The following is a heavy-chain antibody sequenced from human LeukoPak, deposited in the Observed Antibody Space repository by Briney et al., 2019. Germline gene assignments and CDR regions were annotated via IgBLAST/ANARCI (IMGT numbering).Heavy chain of an antibody. CDR3: ASSLWIQLWSPFDY. D-gene: IGHD5-18*01. Sequence: GGSLRLSCAASGFTFSNYWMNWVRQAPGKGLEWVANIKQDGSEKYYVDSVKGRFTNSRDNAKNSLYLQMNSLRAEDTAVYYCASSLWIQLWSPFDYWGQGTLVTVSS. V-gene: IGHV3-7*01. CDR2: IKQDGSEK. CDR1: GFTFSNYW. J-gene: IGHJ4*02.